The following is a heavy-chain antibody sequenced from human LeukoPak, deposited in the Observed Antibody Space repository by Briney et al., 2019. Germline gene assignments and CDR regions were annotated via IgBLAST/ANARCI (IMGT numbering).Heavy chain of an antibody. CDR3: ASAPTTVTTGAFDI. Sequence: ASVKVSCKASGYTFTSYDINWVRQAPGQGLEWMGWMNPNSGNTGYAQKFQGRVTMTRNTSISTAYMELSSLRSEDTAVYYCASAPTTVTTGAFDIWGQGTMVTVSS. V-gene: IGHV1-8*01. D-gene: IGHD4-11*01. CDR1: GYTFTSYD. CDR2: MNPNSGNT. J-gene: IGHJ3*02.